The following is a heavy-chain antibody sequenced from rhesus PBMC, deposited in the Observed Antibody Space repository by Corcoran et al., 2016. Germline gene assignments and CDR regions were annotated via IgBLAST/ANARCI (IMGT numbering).Heavy chain of an antibody. D-gene: IGHD4-29*01. Sequence: QVQLQESGPGVVKPSETLSLTCAVSGYSISSGYDWSWIRQPPGKGLEWIGYIYGSSGSTNYNPSLKNLVTISKDTSKNQFSLKPSSVTAADTAVYYCARETLYGTSYLFDYWGQGVLVTVSS. CDR1: GYSISSGYD. J-gene: IGHJ4*01. V-gene: IGHV4-76*01. CDR2: IYGSSGST. CDR3: ARETLYGTSYLFDY.